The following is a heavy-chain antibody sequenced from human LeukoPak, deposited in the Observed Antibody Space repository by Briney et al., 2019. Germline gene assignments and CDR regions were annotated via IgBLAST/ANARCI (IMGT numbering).Heavy chain of an antibody. CDR2: IYYSVST. V-gene: IGHV4-59*02. Sequence: SETLSLSCAVSGGSVSGFYWNWVRESPGKGLEWVGYIYYSVSTTYNPSLKSRVTISLDTSKNQFSLNLSSVTAADTAVYYCVRSYGGYFDYWGQGTLVTVPS. CDR1: GGSVSGFY. CDR3: VRSYGGYFDY. D-gene: IGHD2-15*01. J-gene: IGHJ4*02.